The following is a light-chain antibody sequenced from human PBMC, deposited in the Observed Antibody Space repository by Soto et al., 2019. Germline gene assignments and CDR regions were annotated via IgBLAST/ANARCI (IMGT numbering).Light chain of an antibody. V-gene: IGKV1-33*01. CDR2: DAS. CDR3: QQYDNLPWT. CDR1: QDIRNH. J-gene: IGKJ1*01. Sequence: DIQMTQSPSSLSASVGDRVTITCQASQDIRNHLNWYQQKPGKAPKLLIYDASNLETGVRSRFSGSGSGTDFTFTISSLQPEDIGTYYCQQYDNLPWTFGQGTKVEIK.